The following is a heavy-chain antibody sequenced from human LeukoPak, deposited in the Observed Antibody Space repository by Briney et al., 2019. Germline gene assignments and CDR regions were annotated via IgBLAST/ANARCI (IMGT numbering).Heavy chain of an antibody. CDR2: TWYDGSNK. CDR1: GFTFDNYG. Sequence: GGSLRLSCTASGFTFDNYGMHWVRQPPGKGLEWVALTWYDGSNKYYADSVKGRFTISRDNSKNTLYLQMNSLRAEDTAVYYCARGVRYHRYCSGNCCLYYFDHWGGGTRVSVSS. J-gene: IGHJ4*02. V-gene: IGHV3-33*01. D-gene: IGHD2-15*01. CDR3: ARGVRYHRYCSGNCCLYYFDH.